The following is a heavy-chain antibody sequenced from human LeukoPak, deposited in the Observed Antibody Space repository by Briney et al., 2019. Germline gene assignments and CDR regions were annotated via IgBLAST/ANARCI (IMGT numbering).Heavy chain of an antibody. J-gene: IGHJ5*02. CDR2: IYHSGST. Sequence: SETLSLTCTVSGYSISSGYYWGWIRQPPGKGLEWIGSIYHSGSTYYNPSLKSRVTISIDTSKNQFSLKLTSVTAADTAVYYCARHWTDRGYLDPWGQGTLVTVSS. V-gene: IGHV4-38-2*02. CDR3: ARHWTDRGYLDP. D-gene: IGHD3/OR15-3a*01. CDR1: GYSISSGYY.